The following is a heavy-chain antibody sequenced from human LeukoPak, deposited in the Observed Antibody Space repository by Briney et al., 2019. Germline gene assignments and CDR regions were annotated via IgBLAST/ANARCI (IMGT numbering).Heavy chain of an antibody. Sequence: SETLSLTCTVSGGSISSSDYHWGWIRQPPGKGLEWIASIYYRGTTHYNPSHQSRVTMSVDTSQNQFSLKLSSVTAADTAVYYCARVNTQGVPSPWRQGILVPVSS. CDR2: IYYRGTT. CDR1: GGSISSSDYH. D-gene: IGHD2-15*01. J-gene: IGHJ5*02. V-gene: IGHV4-39*01. CDR3: ARVNTQGVPSP.